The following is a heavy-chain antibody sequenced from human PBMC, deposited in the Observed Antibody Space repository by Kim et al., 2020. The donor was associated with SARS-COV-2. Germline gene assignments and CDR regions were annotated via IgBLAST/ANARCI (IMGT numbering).Heavy chain of an antibody. CDR2: VYFNGDT. D-gene: IGHD4-17*01. J-gene: IGHJ5*02. V-gene: IGHV4-39*01. CDR1: GLSIETTSYY. CDR3: ARHLVLTVPYFDP. Sequence: SETLSLTCTVSGLSIETTSYYWAWVRQPPGKGLEWIGSVYFNGDTHYSPSLKSRLTLSLDTSKNQFSLKMTSLTAADTALYHCARHLVLTVPYFDPWGPGTLVTVSS.